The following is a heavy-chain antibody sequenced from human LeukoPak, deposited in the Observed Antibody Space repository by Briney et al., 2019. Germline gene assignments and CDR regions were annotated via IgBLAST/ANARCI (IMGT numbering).Heavy chain of an antibody. CDR3: ASLTTVTTDDAFDI. CDR2: ISYDGSST. J-gene: IGHJ3*02. Sequence: GGSLRLSCAASGFTFSNYWMHWVRQAPGKGLVWVSRISYDGSSTNYADSVKGRFTISRDNAKNTLYLQMNSLRAEDTAVYYCASLTTVTTDDAFDIWGQGTMVTVSS. V-gene: IGHV3-74*01. D-gene: IGHD4-17*01. CDR1: GFTFSNYW.